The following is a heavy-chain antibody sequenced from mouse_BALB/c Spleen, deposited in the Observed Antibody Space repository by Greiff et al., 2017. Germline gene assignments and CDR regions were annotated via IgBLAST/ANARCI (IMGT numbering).Heavy chain of an antibody. Sequence: QVQLQQSGAELVKPGASVKLSCKASGYTFTSYDINWVRQRPEQGLEWIGWIFPGDGSTKYNEKFKGKATLTTDKSSSTAYMQLSRLTSEDSAVYFCARGVFATVVAHWYFDVWGAGTTVTVSS. J-gene: IGHJ1*01. CDR3: ARGVFATVVAHWYFDV. D-gene: IGHD1-1*01. V-gene: IGHV1S56*01. CDR2: IFPGDGST. CDR1: GYTFTSYD.